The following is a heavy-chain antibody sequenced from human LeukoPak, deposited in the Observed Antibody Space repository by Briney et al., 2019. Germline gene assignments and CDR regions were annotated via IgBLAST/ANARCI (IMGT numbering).Heavy chain of an antibody. Sequence: ASVKVSCKASGYTFTRYYFHWVRQAPGQGLEWMGWINPNTASTNYAQKFLGGVTLTWDTSISTAYMELNRLTSDDTAVYYCATSAGDYRAGHYYYMGVWGKGTSVTVSS. V-gene: IGHV1-2*02. CDR1: GYTFTRYY. D-gene: IGHD4-11*01. CDR2: INPNTAST. J-gene: IGHJ6*03. CDR3: ATSAGDYRAGHYYYMGV.